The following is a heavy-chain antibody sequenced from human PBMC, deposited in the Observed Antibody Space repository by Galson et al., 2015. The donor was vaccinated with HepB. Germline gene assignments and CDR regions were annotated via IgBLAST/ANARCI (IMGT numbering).Heavy chain of an antibody. CDR3: AREQMAGNWFDP. CDR1: GGSFSGYY. CDR2: INHSGST. V-gene: IGHV4-34*01. Sequence: TLSLTCAVYGGSFSGYYWSWIRQPPGKGLEWIGEINHSGSTNYNPSLKSRVTISVDTSKNQFSLKLSSVTAADTAVYYCAREQMAGNWFDPWGQGTLVTVSS. D-gene: IGHD1/OR15-1a*01. J-gene: IGHJ5*02.